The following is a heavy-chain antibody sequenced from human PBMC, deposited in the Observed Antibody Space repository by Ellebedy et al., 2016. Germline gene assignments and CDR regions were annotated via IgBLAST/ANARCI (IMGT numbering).Heavy chain of an antibody. V-gene: IGHV3-7*01. CDR2: IKPDGSEK. CDR3: TQGAWLDI. Sequence: GGSLRLSCAVSGFTFSNHWMTWVRQAPGRGLEWVANIKPDGSEKYYVDSVKGRFTISRDNAKDSLYLQMNSLRSEDTAVYYCTQGAWLDIWGQGTMVTVSS. CDR1: GFTFSNHW. J-gene: IGHJ3*02.